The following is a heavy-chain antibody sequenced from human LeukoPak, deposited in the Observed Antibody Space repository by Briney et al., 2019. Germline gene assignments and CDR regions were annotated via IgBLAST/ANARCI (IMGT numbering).Heavy chain of an antibody. Sequence: SVKVSCKASGGTVSSYAISWVRQAPGQGLEWVGGIIPIFGTANYAQKFQGRVTITADESTSTAYMELSSLRSADTAVYYCARRVGATVYNWFDPWGQGTLVTVSS. J-gene: IGHJ5*02. D-gene: IGHD1-26*01. V-gene: IGHV1-69*01. CDR2: IIPIFGTA. CDR1: GGTVSSYA. CDR3: ARRVGATVYNWFDP.